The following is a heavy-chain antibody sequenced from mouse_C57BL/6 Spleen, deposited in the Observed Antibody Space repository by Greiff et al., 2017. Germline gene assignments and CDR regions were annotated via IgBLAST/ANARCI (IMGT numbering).Heavy chain of an antibody. CDR3: ARGDNYYGSSYGAMDY. CDR1: GYTFTSYT. V-gene: IGHV1-4*01. CDR2: INPSSGYT. J-gene: IGHJ4*01. Sequence: QVQLQQSGAELARPGASVKMSCKASGYTFTSYTMHWVKQRPGQGLEWIGYINPSSGYTKYNQKFKDKATLTADKSSSTAYMQLSSLTSEDSAVDYCARGDNYYGSSYGAMDYWGQGTSVTVSS. D-gene: IGHD1-1*01.